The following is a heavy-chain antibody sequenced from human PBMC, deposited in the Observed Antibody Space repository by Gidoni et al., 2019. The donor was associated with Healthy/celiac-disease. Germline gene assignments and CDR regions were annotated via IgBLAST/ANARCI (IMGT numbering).Heavy chain of an antibody. CDR1: GFTFRSYA. D-gene: IGHD3-3*01. CDR3: AKGGVLEWLVFWFDP. CDR2: ISGSGGST. Sequence: EVQLLESGGGLVQPGGSLRLSCAASGFTFRSYAMSWGRQAPGKGLEGVSAISGSGGSTYYADSVKGRFTISRNNSKNTLYLQMNSLRAEDTAVYYCAKGGVLEWLVFWFDPWGQGTLVTVSS. V-gene: IGHV3-23*01. J-gene: IGHJ5*02.